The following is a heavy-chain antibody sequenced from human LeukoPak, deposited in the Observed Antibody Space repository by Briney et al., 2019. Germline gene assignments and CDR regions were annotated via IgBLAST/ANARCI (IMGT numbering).Heavy chain of an antibody. J-gene: IGHJ4*02. CDR1: GGSICTRIDY. V-gene: IGHV4-39*01. D-gene: IGHD1-1*01. Sequence: SETLSLTCTVSGGSICTRIDYSGSIRQPPGKDLEWIGTMYYGGSNQYNPPLKSRVTISVDTSKNQFSLRLTSVTAADTAVYYWARGGIQLPDYWGQGTLVTVSS. CDR2: MYYGGSN. CDR3: ARGGIQLPDY.